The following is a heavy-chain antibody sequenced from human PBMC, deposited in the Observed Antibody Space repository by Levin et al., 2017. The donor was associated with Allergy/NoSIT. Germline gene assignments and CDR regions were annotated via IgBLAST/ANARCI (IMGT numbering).Heavy chain of an antibody. Sequence: ASVKVSCKASGGTFSSYAISWVRQAPGQGLEWMGGIIPIFGTANYAQKFQGRVTITADESTSTAYMELSSLRSEDTAVYYCAISPYEVFGVVIIEGAFDPWGQGTLVTVSS. CDR2: IIPIFGTA. J-gene: IGHJ5*02. D-gene: IGHD3-3*01. V-gene: IGHV1-69*13. CDR1: GGTFSSYA. CDR3: AISPYEVFGVVIIEGAFDP.